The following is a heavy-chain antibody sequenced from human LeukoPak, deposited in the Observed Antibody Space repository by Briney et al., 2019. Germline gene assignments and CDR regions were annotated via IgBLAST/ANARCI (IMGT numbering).Heavy chain of an antibody. CDR3: ARDGDYVRLVPRGFDP. V-gene: IGHV4-39*02. CDR2: IYYSGST. J-gene: IGHJ5*02. D-gene: IGHD4-17*01. CDR1: GTSMINSHY. Sequence: SETLSLTCTVSGTSMINSHYWGWIRQSPGKGLEWIGSIYYSGSTFYNPSLKSRITISVDTSKNHFSLELRSVTAADTAIYYCARDGDYVRLVPRGFDPWGQGTLVTVSS.